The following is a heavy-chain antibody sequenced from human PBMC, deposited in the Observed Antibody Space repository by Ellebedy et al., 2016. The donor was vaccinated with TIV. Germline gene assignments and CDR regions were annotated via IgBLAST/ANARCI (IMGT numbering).Heavy chain of an antibody. Sequence: GGSLRLSCAASGFSFSSYWMTWVRQAPGKGLEWVANIRQDGSEKYYVDSVTGRFTISRDNAKNSLYLQMNSLRAEDTAVYYCATDGSYGDYLSSTHAFVMWGQGTLVTVSA. CDR2: IRQDGSEK. D-gene: IGHD4-17*01. V-gene: IGHV3-7*01. CDR1: GFSFSSYW. J-gene: IGHJ3*02. CDR3: ATDGSYGDYLSSTHAFVM.